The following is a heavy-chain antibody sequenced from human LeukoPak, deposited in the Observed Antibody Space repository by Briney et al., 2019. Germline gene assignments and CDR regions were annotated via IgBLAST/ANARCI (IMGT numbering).Heavy chain of an antibody. V-gene: IGHV1-18*01. J-gene: IGHJ4*02. CDR1: GYTFTSYG. Sequence: ASVKVSCKASGYTFTSYGISWVRQAPGQGLEWMGWISAYNGNTNYAQKLQGRVTMTTDTSTSTAYMELRNLRSDDTAVYYCARIQTSYSSGWYTPPNFDYWGQGTLVTVSS. CDR2: ISAYNGNT. CDR3: ARIQTSYSSGWYTPPNFDY. D-gene: IGHD6-19*01.